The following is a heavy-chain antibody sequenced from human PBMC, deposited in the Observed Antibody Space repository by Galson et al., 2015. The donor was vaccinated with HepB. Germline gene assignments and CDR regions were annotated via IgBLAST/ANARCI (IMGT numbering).Heavy chain of an antibody. CDR1: GYTFTSYG. J-gene: IGHJ5*02. CDR3: ARVGYCSGGSCYSGGHSFWFDP. CDR2: ISAYNGNT. D-gene: IGHD2-15*01. Sequence: SVKVSCKASGYTFTSYGISWVRQAPGQGLEWMGWISAYNGNTNYAQKLQGRVTMTTDTSTSTAYMELRSLRSDDTAVYYCARVGYCSGGSCYSGGHSFWFDPWGQGTLVTVSS. V-gene: IGHV1-18*04.